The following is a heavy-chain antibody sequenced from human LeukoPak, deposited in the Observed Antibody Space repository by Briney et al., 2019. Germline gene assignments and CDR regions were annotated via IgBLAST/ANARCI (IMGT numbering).Heavy chain of an antibody. V-gene: IGHV3-21*06. Sequence: GGSLRLSCTASGLTFSTSGFNWLRQAPGKGLEWVASIGPTGSDRYHADSIKGRFTISRDNANNFLYLQMNSLRAEDTAVYYCATETNGRHYDYWGQGTLLTASS. CDR3: ATETNGRHYDY. CDR1: GLTFSTSG. J-gene: IGHJ4*02. CDR2: IGPTGSDR. D-gene: IGHD1-14*01.